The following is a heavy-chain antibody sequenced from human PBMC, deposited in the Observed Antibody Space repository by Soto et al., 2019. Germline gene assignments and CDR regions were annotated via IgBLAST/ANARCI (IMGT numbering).Heavy chain of an antibody. CDR3: ARGEIFDY. J-gene: IGHJ4*02. V-gene: IGHV4-59*01. Sequence: QLQLQESGPGLVKPSETLSLTCTVSGGSISSYYWSWIRQPPGKGLEWIGYIYYSGSTNYNPSLKSRVTISVDTSKNQFSLKLSSVTAADTAVYYCARGEIFDYWGQGTLVTVSS. CDR1: GGSISSYY. D-gene: IGHD2-21*01. CDR2: IYYSGST.